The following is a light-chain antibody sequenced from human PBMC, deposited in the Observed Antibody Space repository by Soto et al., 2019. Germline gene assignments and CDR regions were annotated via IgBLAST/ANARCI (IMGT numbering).Light chain of an antibody. J-gene: IGLJ1*01. V-gene: IGLV2-14*01. CDR3: NSYTSSSTDV. CDR1: TSDVGRYNY. Sequence: QSVLTQPASVSGSPGQSITISCTGTTSDVGRYNYVSWYQQHPGKAPKLIIYDVSNRPSGVSNRFSGSKSGNTASLTISGLQAEDEADYYCNSYTSSSTDVFGTATKLPVL. CDR2: DVS.